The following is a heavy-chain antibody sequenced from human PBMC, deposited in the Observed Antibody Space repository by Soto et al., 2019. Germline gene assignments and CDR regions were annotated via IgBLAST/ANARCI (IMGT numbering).Heavy chain of an antibody. D-gene: IGHD3-9*01. V-gene: IGHV3-21*01. CDR2: ISGSASYI. Sequence: EVQLVESGGGLVKSGGSLTLSCEASGFSFDSFGITWIRQAPGKGLEWVSFISGSASYIYYADSVKGRFTVSRDNAKKSLNLQLNSLRAEATAVYDCARPRSHWLTSDPWGQGTLVTVSA. CDR1: GFSFDSFG. J-gene: IGHJ5*02. CDR3: ARPRSHWLTSDP.